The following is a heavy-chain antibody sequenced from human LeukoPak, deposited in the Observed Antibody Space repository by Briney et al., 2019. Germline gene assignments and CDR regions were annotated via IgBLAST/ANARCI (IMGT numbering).Heavy chain of an antibody. CDR3: ARDRSGMDV. J-gene: IGHJ6*02. CDR1: GFTFSSYA. CDR2: ISYDGSNK. V-gene: IGHV3-30-3*01. Sequence: PGGSLRLSCAASGFTFSSYAMHWVRQAPGKGLEWVAVISYDGSNKYYADSVKGRCTISRDNSKNTLYLQMNSLRAEDTAVYYCARDRSGMDVWGQGTTVTVSS.